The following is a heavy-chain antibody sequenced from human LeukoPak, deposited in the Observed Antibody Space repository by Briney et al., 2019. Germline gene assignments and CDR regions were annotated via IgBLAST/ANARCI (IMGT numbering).Heavy chain of an antibody. D-gene: IGHD6-6*01. CDR3: ASSEYSSSSPDY. CDR2: IYYSGST. V-gene: IGHV4-59*01. J-gene: IGHJ4*02. Sequence: SETLSLTCTVSGGSISSYYWSWIRQPPGKGLEWIGYIYYSGSTNYNPSLKSRVTISVDTSKNQFSPKLSSVTAADTAVYYCASSEYSSSSPDYWGQGTLVTVSS. CDR1: GGSISSYY.